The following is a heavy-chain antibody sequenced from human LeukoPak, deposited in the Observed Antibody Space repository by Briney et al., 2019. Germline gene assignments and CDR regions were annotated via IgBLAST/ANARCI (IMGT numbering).Heavy chain of an antibody. Sequence: PSETLSLTCIVSGGSISNYYWSWIRQPPGRGLEWIGYIYYSGSTNYNPSLKSRVTISVDTSKNQFSLKLSSVTAADTAVYYCARVDSSNWYEYRGYFDYWGQGTLVTVSS. CDR3: ARVDSSNWYEYRGYFDY. V-gene: IGHV4-59*01. CDR1: GGSISNYY. CDR2: IYYSGST. D-gene: IGHD6-13*01. J-gene: IGHJ4*02.